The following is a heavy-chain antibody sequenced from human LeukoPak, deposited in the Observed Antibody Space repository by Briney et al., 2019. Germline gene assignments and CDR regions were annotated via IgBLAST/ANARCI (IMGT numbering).Heavy chain of an antibody. D-gene: IGHD2-2*02. CDR3: ARRYCSSTSCYTGFDY. CDR1: GYTFTSYG. Sequence: ASVKVSCKASGYTFTSYGISWVRQAPGQGLEWMGWISAYNGNTNYAQKLQGRVTMTTDTSTSTAYMELRSLRSDGTGVYYCARRYCSSTSCYTGFDYWGQGTLVTVSS. J-gene: IGHJ4*02. V-gene: IGHV1-18*01. CDR2: ISAYNGNT.